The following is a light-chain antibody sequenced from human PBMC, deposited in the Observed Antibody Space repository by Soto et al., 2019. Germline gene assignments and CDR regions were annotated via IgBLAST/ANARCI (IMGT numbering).Light chain of an antibody. CDR1: SSNIGSNY. V-gene: IGLV1-47*01. J-gene: IGLJ2*01. CDR2: RNN. CDR3: AAWDDSLSARVV. Sequence: QSVLTQPPSASGTPGQRVTISCSGSSSNIGSNYVYWYQQLPGTAPKLLIYRNNQRPSGVPDRFSGSKSGTSASLAISGLRSEDEADYYCAAWDDSLSARVVFGGGT.